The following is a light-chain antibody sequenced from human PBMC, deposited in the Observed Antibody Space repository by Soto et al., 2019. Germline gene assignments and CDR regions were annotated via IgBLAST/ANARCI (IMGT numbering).Light chain of an antibody. Sequence: EIVMTQSPATLSVSPGERATLSCRASQSVSSNLAWYQQKPGQAPRLLIYGVSTRATGIPARFSGSGSGTEFTLTISSLQSEDFAVYYCQQYNNWPLFGGGTKVDIK. J-gene: IGKJ4*01. V-gene: IGKV3-15*01. CDR2: GVS. CDR1: QSVSSN. CDR3: QQYNNWPL.